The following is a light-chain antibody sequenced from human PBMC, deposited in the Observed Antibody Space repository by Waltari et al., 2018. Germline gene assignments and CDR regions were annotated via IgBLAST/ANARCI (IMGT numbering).Light chain of an antibody. CDR1: QSIATN. CDR2: DAS. Sequence: EVVMTQSLATLSVSPGARASLSCRASQSIATNLAWSQQKPGQAPRLLVYDASTRAPSIPARFRGSGSGTEFTLTISSLQSEDSAVYYCQQYNRWPPITFGQGTRLEIK. J-gene: IGKJ5*01. V-gene: IGKV3-15*01. CDR3: QQYNRWPPIT.